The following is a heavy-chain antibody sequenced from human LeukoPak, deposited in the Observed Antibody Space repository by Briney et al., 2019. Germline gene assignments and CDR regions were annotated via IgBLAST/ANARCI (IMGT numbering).Heavy chain of an antibody. CDR2: IYYSGST. CDR1: GGSISSYY. Sequence: PSETLSLTCTVSGGSISSYYWSWIRQPPGKGLEWIGYIYYSGSTNYNPSLKSRVTISVDTSKNQFSLKLSSVTAADTAVYYCARSHRPDFWSGYDPSRQPSWGQGTLVTVSS. J-gene: IGHJ4*02. D-gene: IGHD3-3*01. CDR3: ARSHRPDFWSGYDPSRQPS. V-gene: IGHV4-59*01.